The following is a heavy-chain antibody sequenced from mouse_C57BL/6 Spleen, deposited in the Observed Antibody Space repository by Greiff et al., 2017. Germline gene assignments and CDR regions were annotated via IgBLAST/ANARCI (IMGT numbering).Heavy chain of an antibody. D-gene: IGHD1-1*01. J-gene: IGHJ1*03. CDR1: GYTFTSYW. Sequence: QVQLQQPGAELVKPGASVKLSCKASGYTFTSYWMPWVKPRPGQGLEWIGMFHTNSGSTNYNAKFMSKATLSVDKSSSTAYMQLNSRTSEDSAVYYCARDHYYGSSWYYDVWGTGTTVTVSS. CDR3: ARDHYYGSSWYYDV. V-gene: IGHV1-64*01. CDR2: FHTNSGST.